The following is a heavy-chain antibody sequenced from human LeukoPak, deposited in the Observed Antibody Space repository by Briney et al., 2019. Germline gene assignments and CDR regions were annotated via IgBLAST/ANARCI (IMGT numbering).Heavy chain of an antibody. Sequence: SETLSLTCAVSGGSISSGDYSWSWIRQPPGKGLEWIGFVFQSGTTYYNPSLKSRVIISVDKSKNQFSLKLTSVTAADTAAYYCARDLPLGGDAFDIWGQGTLVTVSS. J-gene: IGHJ3*02. CDR1: GGSISSGDYS. D-gene: IGHD3-16*01. CDR3: ARDLPLGGDAFDI. CDR2: VFQSGTT. V-gene: IGHV4-30-2*01.